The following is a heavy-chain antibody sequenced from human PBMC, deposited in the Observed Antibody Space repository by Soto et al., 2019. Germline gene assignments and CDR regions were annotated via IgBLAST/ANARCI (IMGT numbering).Heavy chain of an antibody. CDR1: GFTFSSHT. CDR3: VKEVEGFDY. J-gene: IGHJ4*02. V-gene: IGHV3-21*01. Sequence: EVQLVESGGGLVKPGGSLRLSCAASGFTFSSHTMNWVRQALGKGLEWVSSITGSSRDKCYGDSVKGRFTISRDNAENSLYLQMNSLRAEDTAVYYCVKEVEGFDYWGQGTLVTVSS. D-gene: IGHD1-1*01. CDR2: ITGSSRDK.